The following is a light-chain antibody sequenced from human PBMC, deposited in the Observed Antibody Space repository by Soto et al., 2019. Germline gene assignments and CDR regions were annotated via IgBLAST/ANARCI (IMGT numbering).Light chain of an antibody. J-gene: IGLJ1*01. CDR2: DVS. CDR3: SSYRSSSTLYV. V-gene: IGLV2-14*01. Sequence: SALTQPASVSGSPGQSITISCTGTSSDVGGYNYVSWYQQHPGKAPKVMIYDVSNRPSGVSNRFSGSKSGNTASLTISGLQAEDEADYYCSSYRSSSTLYVFGTGTKLTVL. CDR1: SSDVGGYNY.